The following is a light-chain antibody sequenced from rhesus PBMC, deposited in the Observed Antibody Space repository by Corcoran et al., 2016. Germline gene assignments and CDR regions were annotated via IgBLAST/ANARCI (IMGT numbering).Light chain of an antibody. Sequence: SYELTQPRSVSVSQGQTARITCGGDNIGSEAVQWYQQKPAPAPMLVIYDDSERPSGIPDRFSGSKSGNTATLTISGVEAGDEADYYCQVWDSSSDHPVFGSGTKLTVL. CDR1: NIGSEA. CDR3: QVWDSSSDHPV. V-gene: IGLV3-40*01. J-gene: IGLJ6*01. CDR2: DDS.